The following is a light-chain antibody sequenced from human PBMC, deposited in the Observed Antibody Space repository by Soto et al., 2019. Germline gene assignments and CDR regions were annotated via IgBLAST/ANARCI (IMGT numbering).Light chain of an antibody. CDR1: QSAGNF. Sequence: EIVMTQSPATLSVSPEETASLSWRASQSAGNFLAWYQQKPGQAPRLLIYADSNRATGIPARFSGSGSGRDFTLTISSLEPEDFSVYCCQQRYNWPITFGQGTRLEIK. J-gene: IGKJ5*01. V-gene: IGKV3-11*02. CDR2: ADS. CDR3: QQRYNWPIT.